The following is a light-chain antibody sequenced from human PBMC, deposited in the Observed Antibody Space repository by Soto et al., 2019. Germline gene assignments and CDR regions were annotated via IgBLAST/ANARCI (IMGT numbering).Light chain of an antibody. CDR2: AAS. CDR3: QQSYSNPRT. J-gene: IGKJ1*01. V-gene: IGKV1-39*01. CDR1: QSISNY. Sequence: DSQMTQSPSSLSASVEDRVTITCRASQSISNYLNWYQQKPGKAPKLLIYAASSLQSGVPSRFSGSGSGTDFTLTISSLQPEDFATYYCQQSYSNPRTFGQGTKVEIK.